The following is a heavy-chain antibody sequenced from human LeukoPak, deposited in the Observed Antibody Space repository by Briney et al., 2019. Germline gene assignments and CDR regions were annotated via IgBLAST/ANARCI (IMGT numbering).Heavy chain of an antibody. CDR1: GGSITSNNYY. Sequence: PSETLSLTCTVSGGSITSNNYYWGWIRQPPGKGLEWIANIYYTGNTYYNPSLKSRVTISVDTFKNHISLRLSSVTAADTAVYYCARVPPVYNSGNYYKGTHFDYWGQGTLVTVSS. D-gene: IGHD3-10*01. V-gene: IGHV4-39*07. J-gene: IGHJ4*02. CDR2: IYYTGNT. CDR3: ARVPPVYNSGNYYKGTHFDY.